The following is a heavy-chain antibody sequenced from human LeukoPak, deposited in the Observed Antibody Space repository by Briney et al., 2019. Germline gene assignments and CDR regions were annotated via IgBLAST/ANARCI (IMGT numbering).Heavy chain of an antibody. J-gene: IGHJ3*02. CDR2: ISYDGSNK. Sequence: GGSLRLSCAASGFTFSSYGMHWVRQAPGKGLEWVAVISYDGSNKYYADSVKGRFTISGDNSKNTLYLQMNSLRAEDTAVYYCAKISTAYSSGWDAFDIWGQGTMVTVSS. D-gene: IGHD6-19*01. CDR3: AKISTAYSSGWDAFDI. CDR1: GFTFSSYG. V-gene: IGHV3-30*18.